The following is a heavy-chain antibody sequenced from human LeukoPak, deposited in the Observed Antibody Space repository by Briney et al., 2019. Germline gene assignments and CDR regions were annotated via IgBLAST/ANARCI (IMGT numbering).Heavy chain of an antibody. D-gene: IGHD3-22*01. CDR3: ASPLGRYDSSGTFKDY. V-gene: IGHV5-51*01. Sequence: GESLKISCKGSGYSFTSYWIGWVRQMPGKGLEWMGIIYPGDSDTRSSPSFHGQVTISASKSISTAYLQWSSLKASDTAMYYCASPLGRYDSSGTFKDYWGQGTLVTVSS. CDR2: IYPGDSDT. J-gene: IGHJ4*02. CDR1: GYSFTSYW.